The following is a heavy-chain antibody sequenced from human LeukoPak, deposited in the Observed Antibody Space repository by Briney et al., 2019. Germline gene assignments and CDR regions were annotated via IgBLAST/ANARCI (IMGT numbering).Heavy chain of an antibody. J-gene: IGHJ4*02. CDR1: GFIFSSYR. D-gene: IGHD6-19*01. CDR2: INGDGTST. V-gene: IGHV3-74*03. Sequence: RGSLRLSCAASGFIFSSYRMHWVRQKPGEGPLWLSRINGDGTSTAYAHSVQGRFIISRDNAKNTPYLQMNSLRVDDTAVYYCTRQWHTPSDYWGQGTVDTVSS. CDR3: TRQWHTPSDY.